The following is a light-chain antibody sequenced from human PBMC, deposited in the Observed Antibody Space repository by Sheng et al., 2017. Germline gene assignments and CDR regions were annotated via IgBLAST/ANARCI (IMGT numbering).Light chain of an antibody. CDR2: QAS. J-gene: IGKJ2*01. CDR3: QQRSNWPPYT. Sequence: EIVLTQSPDTLSLSPGERATLSCRASQSVSNFLSWYQQKPGQAPRLLIYQASNRATGIPARFSGSGSGTDFTLTINSLEPEDFAVYYCQQRSNWPPYTFGQGTKLEIK. CDR1: QSVSNF. V-gene: IGKV3-11*01.